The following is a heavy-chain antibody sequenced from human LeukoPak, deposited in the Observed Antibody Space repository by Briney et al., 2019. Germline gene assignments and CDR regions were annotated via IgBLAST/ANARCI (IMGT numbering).Heavy chain of an antibody. V-gene: IGHV3-23*01. J-gene: IGHJ4*02. D-gene: IGHD3-22*01. CDR2: ISDSGGST. CDR1: GFTFSSYA. CDR3: ARASSGLDY. Sequence: GGSLRLSCAASGFTFSSYAMSWVRQAPGKGLEWVSSISDSGGSTYYADSVKGRFTISRDNSKNTLYLQMNSLRAEDTAVYYCARASSGLDYWGQGTLVTVSS.